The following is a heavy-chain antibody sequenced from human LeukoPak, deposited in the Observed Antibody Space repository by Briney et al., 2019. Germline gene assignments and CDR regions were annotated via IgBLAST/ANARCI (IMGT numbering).Heavy chain of an antibody. J-gene: IGHJ3*02. CDR2: INPNSGGT. Sequence: ASVKVSCKASGYTFTGYYMHWVRQAPGQGLEWMGRINPNSGGTNYAQKFQGRVTITTDESTSTAYMELSSLRSEDTAVYYCARGPMGPNYYDHFDIWGQGTMVTVSS. D-gene: IGHD3-22*01. V-gene: IGHV1-2*06. CDR3: ARGPMGPNYYDHFDI. CDR1: GYTFTGYY.